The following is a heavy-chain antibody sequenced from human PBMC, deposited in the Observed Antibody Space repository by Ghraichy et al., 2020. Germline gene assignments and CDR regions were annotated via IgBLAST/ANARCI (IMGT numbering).Heavy chain of an antibody. CDR1: GGSISSYY. CDR2: IYYSGST. V-gene: IGHV4-59*01. CDR3: ARTTMVRGVIDN. J-gene: IGHJ4*02. D-gene: IGHD3-10*01. Sequence: SETLSLTCTVSGGSISSYYWSLIRQPPGKGLEWIGYIYYSGSTNYNPSLKSRVTISVDTSKNQFSLKLSSVTAADTAVYYCARTTMVRGVIDNWGQGTLVTVSS.